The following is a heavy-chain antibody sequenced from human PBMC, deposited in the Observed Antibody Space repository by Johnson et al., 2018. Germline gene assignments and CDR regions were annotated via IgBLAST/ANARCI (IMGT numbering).Heavy chain of an antibody. D-gene: IGHD3-16*01. CDR2: INIDESRT. Sequence: VQLQESGGGLVQPGGSLRLSCAASGFSFSNYWMHWVRQPPGKGLVWVSRINIDESRTTYADSVKGGFTISRDNAKNPLYLQMNRLRAEDTGVDYCARARGGAYVDYMDVWGKGTTVTVSS. CDR3: ARARGGAYVDYMDV. CDR1: GFSFSNYW. J-gene: IGHJ6*03. V-gene: IGHV3-74*01.